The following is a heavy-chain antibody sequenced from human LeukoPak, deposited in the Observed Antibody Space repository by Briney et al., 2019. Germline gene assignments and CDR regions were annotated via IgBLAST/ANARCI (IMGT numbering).Heavy chain of an antibody. CDR2: IHYSGNN. J-gene: IGHJ4*02. V-gene: IGHV4-59*01. CDR1: GGSIGTYW. Sequence: SETLSLTCTVSGGSIGTYWWTWIRQPPGKGLEWLGYIHYSGNNNYNPSLKSRLTMSVDTSKNHFSLNLNSVTAADTAVYYCARGYFDWLSFDYWGQGVLVAVSS. D-gene: IGHD3-9*01. CDR3: ARGYFDWLSFDY.